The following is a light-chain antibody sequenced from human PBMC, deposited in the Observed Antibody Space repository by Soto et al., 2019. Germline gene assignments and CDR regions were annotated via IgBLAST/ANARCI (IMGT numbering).Light chain of an antibody. CDR3: QQYNSYSLWT. Sequence: DIQMTQSPSTLSAPVGDRVTITCRASQSITNKLAWYQQKPGKAPKLLIYKASSLESGVPSRFSGSGSGTEFTLTISSLQPDDFATYYCQQYNSYSLWTVGQATKWIS. V-gene: IGKV1-5*03. CDR2: KAS. J-gene: IGKJ1*01. CDR1: QSITNK.